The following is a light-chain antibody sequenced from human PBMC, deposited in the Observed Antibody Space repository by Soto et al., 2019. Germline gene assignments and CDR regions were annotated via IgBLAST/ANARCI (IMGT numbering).Light chain of an antibody. CDR3: CSYAGSYTWV. CDR2: DVS. J-gene: IGLJ1*01. V-gene: IGLV2-11*01. CDR1: SSDVGGFNF. Sequence: QSALTQPRSVSGSPGQSVTISCTGTSSDVGGFNFVSWYQQYPGKAPKLMIYDVSKRPSGVPDRFSGSKSGNTASLTISGLQAEDEADYCCCSYAGSYTWVFGTGTKLTVL.